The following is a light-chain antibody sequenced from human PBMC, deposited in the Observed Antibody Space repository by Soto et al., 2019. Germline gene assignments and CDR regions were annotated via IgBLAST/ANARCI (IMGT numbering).Light chain of an antibody. Sequence: QSALTQPRSVSGSPGQSVTISCTGTSSDVGGYNYVSWYQQHHGKAPKLMVYDVTERPSGVPDRFSGSKSGNTASLTISGLRAEDEADYYCCSYAVTSTYLFGTGTKVTVL. J-gene: IGLJ1*01. CDR2: DVT. V-gene: IGLV2-11*01. CDR1: SSDVGGYNY. CDR3: CSYAVTSTYL.